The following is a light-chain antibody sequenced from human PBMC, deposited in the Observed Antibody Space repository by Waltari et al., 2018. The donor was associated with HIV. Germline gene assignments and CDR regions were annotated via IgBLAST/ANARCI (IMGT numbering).Light chain of an antibody. CDR1: SIRSYY. V-gene: IGLV3-19*01. J-gene: IGLJ1*01. CDR3: HSRDSSGNSYV. Sequence: SSELTQDPDVSVALGQTLKITRQGASIRSYYLNWYQQKPGQAPVLVLHGKNSRPSGVPDRFSGASSGSTASLTITGAQAEDEAVYYCHSRDSSGNSYVFGNGTQVTVL. CDR2: GKN.